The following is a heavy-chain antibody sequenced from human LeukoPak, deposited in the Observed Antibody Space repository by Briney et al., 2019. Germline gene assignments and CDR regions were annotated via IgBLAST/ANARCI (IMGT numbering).Heavy chain of an antibody. Sequence: GGSLRLSCAVSGFPLSSYSINWVRQAPGKGLEWVANIKQGGREEKYVSSVKGRFAISRDDAKSTLYLQMDSLSGDDTAVYYCARDNGGWFDTWGRGTLVTVSS. J-gene: IGHJ5*02. CDR1: GFPLSSYS. CDR3: ARDNGGWFDT. V-gene: IGHV3-7*03. CDR2: IKQGGREE. D-gene: IGHD3-10*01.